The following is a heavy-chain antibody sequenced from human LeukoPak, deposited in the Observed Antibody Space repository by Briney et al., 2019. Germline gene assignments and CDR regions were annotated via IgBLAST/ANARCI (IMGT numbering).Heavy chain of an antibody. J-gene: IGHJ4*02. Sequence: GGSLRLSCAASGFTFSTFWMSWVRQSPGKGLEWVANIKQDGSEKYYVASMKGRFTVSRENAKNSLYLQLDSLRAEDTAVYYCARGGTFVSDYWGQGTLVTVSS. CDR2: IKQDGSEK. V-gene: IGHV3-7*01. CDR3: ARGGTFVSDY. CDR1: GFTFSTFW. D-gene: IGHD1-1*01.